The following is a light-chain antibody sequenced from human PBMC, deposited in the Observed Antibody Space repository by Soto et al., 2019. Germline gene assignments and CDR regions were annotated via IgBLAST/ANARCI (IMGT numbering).Light chain of an antibody. V-gene: IGLV2-23*03. J-gene: IGLJ2*01. CDR3: CSYTRSSTFVV. CDR1: SSDVGSYNL. CDR2: EGS. Sequence: QSALTQPASVSGSPGQSITISCTGTSSDVGSYNLDSWYQQHPGKAPKLMIYEGSKRPSGVSNRFSGSKSGNTASLTVSGLQAEDEADYYCCSYTRSSTFVVFGGGTKLTVL.